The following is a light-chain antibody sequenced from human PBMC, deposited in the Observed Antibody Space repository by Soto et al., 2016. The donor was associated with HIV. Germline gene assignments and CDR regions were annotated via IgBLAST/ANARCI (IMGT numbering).Light chain of an antibody. CDR1: NIGSKS. J-gene: IGLJ2*01. CDR2: DDS. CDR3: QVWDSVINGAV. Sequence: SYELTQAPSMSVAPGKTATITCEGNNIGSKSVLVISDDSARPSGIPERFSGSNSGNTATLTINRVEAGDEADYCCQVWDSVINGAVFGGGTKLAVL. V-gene: IGLV3-21*04.